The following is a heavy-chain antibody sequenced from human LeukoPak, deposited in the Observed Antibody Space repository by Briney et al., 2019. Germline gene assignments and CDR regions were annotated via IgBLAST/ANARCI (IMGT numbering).Heavy chain of an antibody. CDR1: GGTFSSYA. Sequence: ASVKVSCKASGGTFSSYAISWVRQAPGQGLEWMGWISAYNGNTNYAQKLQGRVTMTTDTSTSTAYMELRSLRPDDTAVYYCARAAAGYSSSWSSDYWGQGTLVTVSS. J-gene: IGHJ4*02. CDR2: ISAYNGNT. V-gene: IGHV1-18*01. CDR3: ARAAAGYSSSWSSDY. D-gene: IGHD6-13*01.